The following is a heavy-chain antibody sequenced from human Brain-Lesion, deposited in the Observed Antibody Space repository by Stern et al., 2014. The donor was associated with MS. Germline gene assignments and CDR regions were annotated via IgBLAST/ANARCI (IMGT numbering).Heavy chain of an antibody. Sequence: QVQLVQSGAEVKKPGASVKVSCKASGYIFTGYYIHWVRQAPGQGLEWMGWINPNTGGTRYAQKFQGRVTMSRDTSISTAYVELSSLTSDDTAVYYCARDQRGITIFGVVTDYYYLGMDVWGQGTPVTVSS. J-gene: IGHJ6*02. CDR2: INPNTGGT. CDR1: GYIFTGYY. V-gene: IGHV1-2*02. CDR3: ARDQRGITIFGVVTDYYYLGMDV. D-gene: IGHD3-3*01.